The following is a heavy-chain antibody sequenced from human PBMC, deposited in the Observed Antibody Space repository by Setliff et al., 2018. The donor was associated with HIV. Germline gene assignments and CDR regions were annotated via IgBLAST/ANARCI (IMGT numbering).Heavy chain of an antibody. V-gene: IGHV4-31*03. CDR1: GGSISCEGYY. J-gene: IGHJ5*02. CDR2: IYYCGNT. D-gene: IGHD6-6*01. Sequence: TLALACTVSGGSISCEGYYWSWSRQHPGKGLEWIGYIYYCGNTYYSPPLKSRLTISVDTSKNQSSLKLRSVTAADTAVYYCVRAEYSSSSDWFAPWGQGALVTVSS. CDR3: VRAEYSSSSDWFAP.